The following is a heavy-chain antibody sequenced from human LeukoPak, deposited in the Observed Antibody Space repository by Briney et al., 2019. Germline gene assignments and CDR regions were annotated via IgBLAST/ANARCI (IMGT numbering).Heavy chain of an antibody. D-gene: IGHD2-2*01. V-gene: IGHV3-23*01. Sequence: GGSLRLSCAASGFTFSSYAMSWVRQAPGKGLEGVSAISGSGGSTYYADSVKGRFTISRDNSKNTLYLQMNSLRAEDTAVYYCAKDIVVVPAGGDAFDIWGQGTMVTVSS. CDR3: AKDIVVVPAGGDAFDI. CDR1: GFTFSSYA. J-gene: IGHJ3*02. CDR2: ISGSGGST.